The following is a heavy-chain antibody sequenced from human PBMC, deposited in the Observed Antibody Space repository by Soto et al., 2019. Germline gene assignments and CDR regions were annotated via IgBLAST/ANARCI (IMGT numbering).Heavy chain of an antibody. CDR1: GFTFSSYG. CDR2: IWYDGSNK. D-gene: IGHD3-10*01. V-gene: IGHV3-33*01. CDR3: ARGRGGAYYYGMDV. J-gene: IGHJ6*02. Sequence: QVQLVESGGGVVQPGRSLRLSCAASGFTFSSYGMHWVRQAPGKGLEWVAVIWYDGSNKYYADSVKGRFTISRDNSKNTLYLQMNSLRAEDTAVYYCARGRGGAYYYGMDVWGQGTTVTVSS.